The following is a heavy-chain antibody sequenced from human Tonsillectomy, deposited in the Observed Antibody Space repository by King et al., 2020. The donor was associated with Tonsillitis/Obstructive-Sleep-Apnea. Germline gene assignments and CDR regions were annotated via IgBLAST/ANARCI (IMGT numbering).Heavy chain of an antibody. Sequence: VQLVESGGGLVKPGGSLRLSCAASGSTFSDYYMSWIRQAPGKGLEWVSYISSSSSYTNYADSVKGRFTISRDNAKNSLYLQMNSLRAEDTAVYYCARAPEGLHYYYMDVWGKGTTVTVSS. CDR1: GSTFSDYY. V-gene: IGHV3-11*05. J-gene: IGHJ6*03. CDR3: ARAPEGLHYYYMDV. CDR2: ISSSSSYT.